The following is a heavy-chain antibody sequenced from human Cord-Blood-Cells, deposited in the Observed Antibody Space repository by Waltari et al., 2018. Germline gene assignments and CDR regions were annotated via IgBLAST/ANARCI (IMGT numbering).Heavy chain of an antibody. CDR2: INPNSGGT. D-gene: IGHD2-2*01. Sequence: QVQLVQSGAEVKKPGASVKVSCKASGYTFTGYYMHWVRQDPGQGLEWMGWINPNSGGTNYAQKFQGRVTMTRDTSISTAYMELSRLRSDDTAVYYCARGLEDIVVVPAAIHFDYWGQGTLVTVSS. CDR3: ARGLEDIVVVPAAIHFDY. V-gene: IGHV1-2*02. J-gene: IGHJ4*02. CDR1: GYTFTGYY.